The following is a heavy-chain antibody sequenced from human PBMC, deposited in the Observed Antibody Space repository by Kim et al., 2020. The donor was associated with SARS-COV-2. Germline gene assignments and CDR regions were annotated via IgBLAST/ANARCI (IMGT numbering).Heavy chain of an antibody. CDR3: ARDVKGFGAFDY. J-gene: IGHJ4*02. CDR2: ISGDGGST. D-gene: IGHD3-10*01. V-gene: IGHV3-74*01. CDR1: GFSLNSQW. Sequence: GGSLRLSCVASGFSLNSQWMHWVRQAPGKGLEWVSAISGDGGSTYYADSVKGRFTISRDNAKNTLYLQMNSLRAEDTAVYHCARDVKGFGAFDYWGQGTLVTVSS.